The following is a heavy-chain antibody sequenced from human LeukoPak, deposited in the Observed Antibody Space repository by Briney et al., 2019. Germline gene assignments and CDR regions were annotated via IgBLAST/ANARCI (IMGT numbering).Heavy chain of an antibody. CDR2: INPNSGDT. Sequence: GASVKVSCKASGYTLTDYYMHWVRQAPGQGLEWMGWINPNSGDTNSAQKFQGRVTMTRDTSISTAYMELSRLTYDDTAVYYCARDWRGSYFPDFWGQGTLVTVSS. J-gene: IGHJ4*02. CDR3: ARDWRGSYFPDF. V-gene: IGHV1-2*02. CDR1: GYTLTDYY. D-gene: IGHD1-26*01.